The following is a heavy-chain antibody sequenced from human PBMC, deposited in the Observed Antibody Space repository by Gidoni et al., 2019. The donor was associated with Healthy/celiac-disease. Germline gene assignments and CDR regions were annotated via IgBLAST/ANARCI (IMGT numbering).Heavy chain of an antibody. CDR1: GFTFSDYY. J-gene: IGHJ3*02. CDR3: ARVDYYDSSGYSPPYAFDI. Sequence: QVQLVESGGGLVKPGGSLRLSCAASGFTFSDYYMSWIRQAPGKGLEWVSYISSSSSYTNYADSVKGRFTISRDKAKNSLYLQMNSLRAEDTAVYYCARVDYYDSSGYSPPYAFDIWGQGTMVTVSS. CDR2: ISSSSSYT. V-gene: IGHV3-11*05. D-gene: IGHD3-22*01.